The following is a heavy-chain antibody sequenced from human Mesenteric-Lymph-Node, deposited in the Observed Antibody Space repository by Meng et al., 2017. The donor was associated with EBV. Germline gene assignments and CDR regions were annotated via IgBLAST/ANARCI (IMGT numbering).Heavy chain of an antibody. CDR1: GHIFTDYY. J-gene: IGHJ5*02. D-gene: IGHD5-24*01. CDR2: IRPNSGAT. V-gene: IGHV1-2*06. Sequence: QARLLRSGAEVKKPGASVRVSCKTSGHIFTDYYIHWVRQGPGRGLEWMGRIRPNSGATHYAQTFEDRVTMTRDTSISTVYMELSRLRSDDTAIYYCAISDGWNISWGQGTLVTVSS. CDR3: AISDGWNIS.